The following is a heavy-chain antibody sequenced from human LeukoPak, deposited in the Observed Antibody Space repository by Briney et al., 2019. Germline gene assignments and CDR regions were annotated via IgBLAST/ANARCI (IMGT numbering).Heavy chain of an antibody. Sequence: PGGSLRLSCAASGFTFSSYAMHWVRQAPGKGLEWVAVISYDGSNKYYADSVKGRFTISRDNSKNTLYLQMNSLRAEDTAVYYCAKEGPIQGLFDYWGQGTLVTVSS. CDR3: AKEGPIQGLFDY. V-gene: IGHV3-30*04. J-gene: IGHJ4*02. CDR1: GFTFSSYA. CDR2: ISYDGSNK.